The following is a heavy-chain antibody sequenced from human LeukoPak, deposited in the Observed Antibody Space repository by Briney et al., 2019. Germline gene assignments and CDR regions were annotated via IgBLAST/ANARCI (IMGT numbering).Heavy chain of an antibody. V-gene: IGHV3-30*18. Sequence: GGSLRLSCAASGFSFSSYGMHWVRQAPGKGLEWVAVIAYDGSKKYHADSVKGRFTISRDNSKNTLYLQMISLRPEDTAVYYCAKDRPLYSGSQHFDYWGQGTLITVSS. D-gene: IGHD1-26*01. J-gene: IGHJ4*02. CDR3: AKDRPLYSGSQHFDY. CDR2: IAYDGSKK. CDR1: GFSFSSYG.